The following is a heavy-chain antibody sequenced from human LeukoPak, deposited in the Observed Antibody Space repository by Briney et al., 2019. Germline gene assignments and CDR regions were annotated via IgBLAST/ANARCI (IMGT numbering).Heavy chain of an antibody. Sequence: SVKVSCKASGYTFTSYGISWVRQAPGQGLEWMGGIIPIFGTANYAQKFQGRVTITADESTSTAYMELSSLRSEDTAVYYCARPRGRGYSYYYFDYWGQGTLVTVSS. J-gene: IGHJ4*02. D-gene: IGHD5-18*01. CDR2: IIPIFGTA. CDR1: GYTFTSYG. CDR3: ARPRGRGYSYYYFDY. V-gene: IGHV1-69*13.